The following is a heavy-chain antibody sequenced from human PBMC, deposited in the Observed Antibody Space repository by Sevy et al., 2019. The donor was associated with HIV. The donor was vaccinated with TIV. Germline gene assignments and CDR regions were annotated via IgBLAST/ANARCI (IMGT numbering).Heavy chain of an antibody. Sequence: GGSLRLSCAASGFIYSNYWMSWVRQAPGKGPEWVANINHDGTETDYVDSVKGRFTISRDNAKNKLYLQMNSLRAEDTAIYFCAKDHDNNWFDPWGQGTLVTVSS. CDR3: AKDHDNNWFDP. J-gene: IGHJ5*02. D-gene: IGHD3-9*01. CDR1: GFIYSNYW. V-gene: IGHV3-7*03. CDR2: INHDGTET.